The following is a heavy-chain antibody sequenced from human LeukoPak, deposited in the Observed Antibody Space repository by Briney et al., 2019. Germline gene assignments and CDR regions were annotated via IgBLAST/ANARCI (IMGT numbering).Heavy chain of an antibody. CDR2: IYYSGST. V-gene: IGHV4-31*03. CDR1: GGSISSGGYY. D-gene: IGHD5-24*01. Sequence: SQTLSLTCTVSGGSISSGGYYWSWIRQHPGKGLEWIGYIYYSGSTYYNPSLKSRVTISVDTSKNQFSLKLSSVTAADTAVYYCAKVVVEMATIDIWGQGTMVTVSS. CDR3: AKVVVEMATIDI. J-gene: IGHJ3*02.